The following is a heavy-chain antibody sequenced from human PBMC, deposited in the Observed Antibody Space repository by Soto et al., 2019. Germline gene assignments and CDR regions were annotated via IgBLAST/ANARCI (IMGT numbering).Heavy chain of an antibody. CDR1: GDTFKGYY. Sequence: SVEVSCEASGDTFKGYYMHWARQAPGQGLEWMGWINPNSGGTNYAQKFQGWVTMTRDTSISTAYMELSRLRSDDTAVYYCARYSRVVIEAAGTPAFDISGQGTM. D-gene: IGHD6-13*01. J-gene: IGHJ3*02. CDR3: ARYSRVVIEAAGTPAFDI. CDR2: INPNSGGT. V-gene: IGHV1-2*04.